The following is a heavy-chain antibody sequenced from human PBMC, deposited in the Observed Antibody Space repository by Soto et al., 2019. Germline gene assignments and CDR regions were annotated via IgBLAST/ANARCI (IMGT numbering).Heavy chain of an antibody. V-gene: IGHV4-31*03. J-gene: IGHJ5*02. CDR1: GGSISSGGYY. Sequence: SETLSLTCTVSGGSISSGGYYWSWIRQHPGKGLEWIGYIYYSGSTYYNPSLKSRVTISVDTSKNQFSLKLSSVTAADTAVYYCARDRLSCSSTSRYHNWFDPWGQGTLVTVSS. D-gene: IGHD2-2*01. CDR2: IYYSGST. CDR3: ARDRLSCSSTSRYHNWFDP.